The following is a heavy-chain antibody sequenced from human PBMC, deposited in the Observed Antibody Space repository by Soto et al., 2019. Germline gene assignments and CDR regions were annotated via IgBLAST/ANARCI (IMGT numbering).Heavy chain of an antibody. D-gene: IGHD2-2*01. CDR2: INPDSGGT. CDR1: ACTFTGYY. V-gene: IGHV1-2*02. Sequence: ASVKASCKASACTFTGYYMDWVRQAPGQGLEWMGWINPDSGGTNYAQKFQGRVTMTRDTSISTAYMELSRLRSDDTAVYFCARRPAATRCYGMEVWGKGTTVTGSP. J-gene: IGHJ6*01. CDR3: ARRPAATRCYGMEV.